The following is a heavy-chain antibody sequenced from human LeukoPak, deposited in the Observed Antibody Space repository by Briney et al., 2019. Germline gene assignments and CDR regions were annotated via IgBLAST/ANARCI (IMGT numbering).Heavy chain of an antibody. D-gene: IGHD5-12*01. CDR3: ARYRGGSGYHFDY. V-gene: IGHV4-59*12. J-gene: IGHJ4*02. CDR2: IYYSGST. Sequence: SSETLSLTCTVSGGSISSYYWSWIRQPPGKGLEWIGYIYYSGSTNYNPSLKSRVTISVDTSKNQFSLKLTSVTAADTAVYYCARYRGGSGYHFDYWGQGTLVTVSS. CDR1: GGSISSYY.